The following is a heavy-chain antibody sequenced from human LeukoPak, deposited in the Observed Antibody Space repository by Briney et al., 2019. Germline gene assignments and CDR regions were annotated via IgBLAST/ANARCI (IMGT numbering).Heavy chain of an antibody. Sequence: SETLSLTCAVYGGSFSGYYWSWLRQPPGKGLEWIGEINHSGSTNYNPSLKSRVTISVDTSKNQFSLKLSSVTAADTAVYYCARAIPYYGSGSYRLYNWFDPWGQGTLVTVSS. J-gene: IGHJ5*02. CDR1: GGSFSGYY. CDR3: ARAIPYYGSGSYRLYNWFDP. CDR2: INHSGST. V-gene: IGHV4-34*01. D-gene: IGHD3-10*01.